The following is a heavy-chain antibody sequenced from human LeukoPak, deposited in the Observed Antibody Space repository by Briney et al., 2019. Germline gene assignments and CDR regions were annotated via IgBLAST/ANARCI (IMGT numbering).Heavy chain of an antibody. V-gene: IGHV3-53*04. CDR1: GFAVTDNY. CDR2: IYSGGDT. Sequence: GGSLRLSCAASGFAVTDNYISWVRQAPGKGLEWVSIIYSGGDTNFADSVKGRFAISRHSSKNTLYLQMSSLRSEDTAVYYCARASSVPGSCSSTSCKIFFDYWGQGSLVTVSS. CDR3: ARASSVPGSCSSTSCKIFFDY. J-gene: IGHJ4*02. D-gene: IGHD2-2*01.